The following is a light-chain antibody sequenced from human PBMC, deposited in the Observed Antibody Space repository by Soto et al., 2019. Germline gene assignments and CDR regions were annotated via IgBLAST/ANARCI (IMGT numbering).Light chain of an antibody. CDR3: QQYGSSPRT. CDR2: DAS. J-gene: IGKJ1*01. Sequence: EIVLTQSPATLSLSPGERATLSCRASQSVSSYLAWHQQKPGQAPRLLIYDASNRATGIPDRFSGSGSGTDFTLTISRLEPEDFAVYCCQQYGSSPRTFGQGTKVDI. CDR1: QSVSSY. V-gene: IGKV3-20*01.